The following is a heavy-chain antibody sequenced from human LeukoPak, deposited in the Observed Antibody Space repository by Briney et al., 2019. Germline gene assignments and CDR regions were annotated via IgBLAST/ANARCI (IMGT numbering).Heavy chain of an antibody. D-gene: IGHD6-19*01. CDR1: GVSISSYY. Sequence: PSETLSLTCTVSGVSISSYYWSWVRQPPGKGREGIGYIYYSGSTNYNPSLKSRVTISVDTSKNQFSLKLSSVTAADTAVYYCARPAVAASGDYYYMDVWGKGTSVTVSS. V-gene: IGHV4-59*08. J-gene: IGHJ6*03. CDR2: IYYSGST. CDR3: ARPAVAASGDYYYMDV.